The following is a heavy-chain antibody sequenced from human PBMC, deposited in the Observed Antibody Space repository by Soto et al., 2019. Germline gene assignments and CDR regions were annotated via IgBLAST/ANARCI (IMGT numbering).Heavy chain of an antibody. CDR2: IIPIFGTA. CDR3: ARSTLGRITGTFAGYGMDV. J-gene: IGHJ6*02. V-gene: IGHV1-69*13. D-gene: IGHD1-7*01. CDR1: RGTFSSYA. Sequence: SVKDSCKASRGTFSSYAISWLRQAPGQGLEWMGGIIPIFGTANYAQKFQGRVTITADESTSTACMELSSLGSEDTAVYYCARSTLGRITGTFAGYGMDVWGQGTTVTVS.